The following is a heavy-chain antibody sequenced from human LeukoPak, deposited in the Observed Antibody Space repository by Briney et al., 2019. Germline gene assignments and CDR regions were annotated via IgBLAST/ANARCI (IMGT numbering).Heavy chain of an antibody. V-gene: IGHV1-69*02. Sequence: SVKVSCKASGGTSSSYTISWVRQAPGQGLEWMGRIIPILGIANYAQKFQGRVTITADKSTSTAYMELSSLRSEDTAVYYCARVQLPYQELDYWGQGTLVTVSS. CDR3: ARVQLPYQELDY. D-gene: IGHD2-2*02. CDR1: GGTSSSYT. J-gene: IGHJ4*02. CDR2: IIPILGIA.